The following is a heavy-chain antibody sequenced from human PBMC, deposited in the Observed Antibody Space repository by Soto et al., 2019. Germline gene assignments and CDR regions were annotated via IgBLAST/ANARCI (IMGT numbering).Heavy chain of an antibody. CDR1: GYAFTSYG. Sequence: ASVKVSCKSSGYAFTSYGISWLRQAPGQGLEWMGWISAYSANTNYAQKLQGRVTMTTDTSTSTGYMELRSLRSDDTAVYYCARSLYYGSGPYYFDYWGQGTLVTVSS. J-gene: IGHJ4*02. V-gene: IGHV1-18*01. CDR3: ARSLYYGSGPYYFDY. CDR2: ISAYSANT. D-gene: IGHD3-10*01.